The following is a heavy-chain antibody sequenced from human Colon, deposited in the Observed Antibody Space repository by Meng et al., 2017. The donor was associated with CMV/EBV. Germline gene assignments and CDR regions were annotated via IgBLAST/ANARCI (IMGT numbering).Heavy chain of an antibody. J-gene: IGHJ6*02. V-gene: IGHV3-53*01. D-gene: IGHD1-1*01. CDR2: IYGGGGT. CDR3: GRDPGLPNGIHV. CDR1: GFTFDSYS. Sequence: GESLKISCAGSGFTFDSYSMNWVRQAPGKGLEWVSVIYGGGGTDYGDSVKGRFTISRDSSQNTVYLQMNGLRAEDTAVYYCGRDPGLPNGIHVWGQGTTVTVSS.